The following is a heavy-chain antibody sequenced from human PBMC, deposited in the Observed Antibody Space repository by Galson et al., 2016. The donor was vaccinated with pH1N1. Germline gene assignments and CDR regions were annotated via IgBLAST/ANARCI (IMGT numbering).Heavy chain of an antibody. Sequence: SVKVSCKASGYDFINSGANWVRQAPGQGLEWMGWISVYDGKTVYAEKVQGRVTMTTDTSTNTAYMEVKSLKSDDTAVYYCARGGSEQRYSGSRYAAFDIWGQGTMVTVSS. V-gene: IGHV1-18*04. CDR1: GYDFINSG. CDR2: ISVYDGKT. D-gene: IGHD5-12*01. J-gene: IGHJ3*02. CDR3: ARGGSEQRYSGSRYAAFDI.